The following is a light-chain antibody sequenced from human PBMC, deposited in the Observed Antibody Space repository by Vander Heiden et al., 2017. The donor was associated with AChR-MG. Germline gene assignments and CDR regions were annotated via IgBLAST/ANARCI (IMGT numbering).Light chain of an antibody. CDR1: LAINNH. J-gene: IGKJ4*01. Sequence: DLHMPQSPSSLSSSVRNRVPITCRASLAINNHLAWWQQKPGKVPNVLIYAASTLHSGVPSRFSGSGSGTDFTLTISSLQPEDVGTYYCQKSNSAPHLTFGGGTKVEIK. CDR2: AAS. V-gene: IGKV1-27*01. CDR3: QKSNSAPHLT.